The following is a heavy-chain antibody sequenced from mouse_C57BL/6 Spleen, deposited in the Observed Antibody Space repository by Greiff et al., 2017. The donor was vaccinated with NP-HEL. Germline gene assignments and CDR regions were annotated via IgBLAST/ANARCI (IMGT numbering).Heavy chain of an antibody. CDR2: IYPGDGDT. CDR1: GYAFSSSW. Sequence: QVQLQQSGPELVKPGASVKISCKASGYAFSSSWMNWVKQRPGKGLEWIGRIYPGDGDTNYNGKFKGKATLTADKSSSTAYMQLSSLTSEDSAVYFCARGNYEDYAMDYWGQGTSVTVSS. D-gene: IGHD1-1*01. CDR3: ARGNYEDYAMDY. V-gene: IGHV1-82*01. J-gene: IGHJ4*01.